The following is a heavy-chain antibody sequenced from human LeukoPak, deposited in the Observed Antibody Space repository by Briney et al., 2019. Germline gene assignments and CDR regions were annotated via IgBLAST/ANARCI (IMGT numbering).Heavy chain of an antibody. J-gene: IGHJ3*02. CDR3: ARGGIVGATRAFDI. D-gene: IGHD1-26*01. CDR2: INSDGSST. CDR1: GFTFSSYW. Sequence: GGSLRLSCAASGFTFSSYWMHWVRQAPAKGLVWVSRINSDGSSTSYADSVKGRFTISRDNAKNTLYLQMNSLRAEDTAVYYCARGGIVGATRAFDIWGQGTMVTVSS. V-gene: IGHV3-74*01.